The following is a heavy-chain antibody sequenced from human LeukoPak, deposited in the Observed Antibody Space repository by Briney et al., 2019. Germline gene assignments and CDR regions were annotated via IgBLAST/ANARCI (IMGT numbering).Heavy chain of an antibody. V-gene: IGHV5-51*01. CDR3: ARQGCSSSSCYTFDY. CDR2: IYPGDSDT. J-gene: IGHJ4*02. CDR1: GDSFSTYW. D-gene: IGHD2-2*02. Sequence: GESLKISCKGSGDSFSTYWIAWVRQMPGKGLEWMGNIYPGDSDTRYSPSFQGQVTISADKSISTAYLQWSSLKASDTAIYYCARQGCSSSSCYTFDYWGQGTLVTVSS.